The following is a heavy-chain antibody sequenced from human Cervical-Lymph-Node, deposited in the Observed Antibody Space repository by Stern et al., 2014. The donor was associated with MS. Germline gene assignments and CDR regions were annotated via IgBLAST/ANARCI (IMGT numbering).Heavy chain of an antibody. CDR1: GFTFSSYG. Sequence: VQLVESGGGVVQAGRSLRLSCAASGFTFSSYGMHWVRQAPGKGLAWVGVIWYDGNNKYHADSVKGRFTISRDNSKNTLYLQMSSLRAEDTAVYYCARDSGGNYVEDIDYWGQGTLVTVSS. CDR3: ARDSGGNYVEDIDY. CDR2: IWYDGNNK. D-gene: IGHD4-23*01. J-gene: IGHJ4*02. V-gene: IGHV3-33*01.